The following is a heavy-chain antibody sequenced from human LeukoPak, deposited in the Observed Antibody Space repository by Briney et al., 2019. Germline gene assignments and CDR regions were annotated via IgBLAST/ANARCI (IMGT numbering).Heavy chain of an antibody. CDR1: GGTFSSYA. J-gene: IGHJ6*02. V-gene: IGHV1-69*13. CDR2: IIPIFGTA. CDR3: ARGTIFGVVIYYYYGMDV. Sequence: GASVKVSCKASGGTFSSYAISWVRQAPGQGLEWMGGIIPIFGTANYAQKFQGRVTITADESTSTAYMELSSLRSEDTAVYYCARGTIFGVVIYYYYGMDVWGQGTTVTVSS. D-gene: IGHD3-3*01.